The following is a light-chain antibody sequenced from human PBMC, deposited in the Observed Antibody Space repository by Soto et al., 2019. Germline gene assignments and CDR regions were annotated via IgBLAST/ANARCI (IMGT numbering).Light chain of an antibody. CDR2: TIS. J-gene: IGKJ4*01. CDR3: QQHSNWPT. CDR1: QSVRSH. Sequence: EIVMTQSPATLSVSPGERVTLSCRASQSVRSHLAWYQQKPGQAPRLLIHTISTRATDIPARFSGSGSGTEFTLTISSLQPEDFAVYDCQQHSNWPTSGGGTKVEIK. V-gene: IGKV3-15*01.